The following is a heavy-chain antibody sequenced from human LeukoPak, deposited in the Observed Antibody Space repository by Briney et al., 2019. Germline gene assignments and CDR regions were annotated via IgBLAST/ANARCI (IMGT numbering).Heavy chain of an antibody. D-gene: IGHD3-22*01. CDR1: GFTFSSYW. CDR3: ARDYRTYYYDSSGPDY. J-gene: IGHJ4*02. V-gene: IGHV3-74*01. CDR2: INSDGSST. Sequence: GGSLRPSCAASGFTFSSYWMHWVRQAPGKGLVWVSRINSDGSSTSYADSVKGRFTISRDNAKNTLYLQMNSLRAEDTAVYYCARDYRTYYYDSSGPDYWGQGTLVTVSS.